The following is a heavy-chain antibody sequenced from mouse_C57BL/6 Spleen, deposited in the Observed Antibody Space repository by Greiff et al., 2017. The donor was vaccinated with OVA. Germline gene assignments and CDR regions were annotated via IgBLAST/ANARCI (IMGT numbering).Heavy chain of an antibody. CDR1: GYAFSSSW. CDR3: ARKLGHFDY. D-gene: IGHD4-1*01. J-gene: IGHJ2*01. CDR2: IYPGGGDT. Sequence: VQLQQSGPELVKPGASVKISCKASGYAFSSSWLNWVKQRPGKGLEWIGRIYPGGGDTNYNGKFKGKATLTADKSSSTAYMQLSSLTSEDSAVYFCARKLGHFDYWGQGTTLTVSS. V-gene: IGHV1-82*01.